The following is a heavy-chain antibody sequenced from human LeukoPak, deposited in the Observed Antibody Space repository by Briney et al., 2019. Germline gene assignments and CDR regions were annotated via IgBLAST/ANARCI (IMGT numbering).Heavy chain of an antibody. D-gene: IGHD3-10*01. CDR3: VIMAGY. CDR2: LYYSGSS. J-gene: IGHJ4*02. Sequence: SETLSLTCTVSGDSISSSNSYRGWIRQPPGKGLEWIGSLYYSGSSYYNPSLKSRVTISADTSKNQFSLKLTSVTAADTAVYSCVIMAGYWGQGTLVTVSS. CDR1: GDSISSSNSY. V-gene: IGHV4-39*01.